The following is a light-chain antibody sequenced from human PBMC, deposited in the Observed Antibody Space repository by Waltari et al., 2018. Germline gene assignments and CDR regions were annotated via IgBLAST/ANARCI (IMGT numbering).Light chain of an antibody. Sequence: QPVLTQSPSASASLGASVKLTCTLSNGMFPIAWHQQQPLKGPRYLMKINSDGSHTKGDGIPDRFSGSSSGAEHYLTISSLQSEDEADYYCQTWGSATWVFGG. V-gene: IGLV4-69*01. J-gene: IGLJ3*02. CDR3: QTWGSATWV. CDR1: NGMFP. CDR2: INSDGSH.